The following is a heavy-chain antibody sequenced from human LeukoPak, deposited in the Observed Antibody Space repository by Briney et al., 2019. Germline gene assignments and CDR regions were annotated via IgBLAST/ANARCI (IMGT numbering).Heavy chain of an antibody. V-gene: IGHV4-4*07. D-gene: IGHD3-3*01. CDR1: GGSLSSYY. J-gene: IGHJ5*02. CDR2: IYTSGRT. CDR3: ARDRRGRPYDFWSGYYSGIGWFDP. Sequence: SETLSLTCTVSGGSLSSYYWSWVRQPAGKGLEWIGRIYTSGRTNYNPSLKSRVTMSVDTSQNQFSLKLSSVPAADTAVYYCARDRRGRPYDFWSGYYSGIGWFDPWGQGTLVTVSS.